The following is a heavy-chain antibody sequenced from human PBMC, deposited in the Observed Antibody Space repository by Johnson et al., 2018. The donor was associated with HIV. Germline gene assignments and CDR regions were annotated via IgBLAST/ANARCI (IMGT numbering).Heavy chain of an antibody. Sequence: VQLVESGGGLVQPGGSLRLSCAASGFIFSDYAMHWVRQAPSKGLEWVAVLRYDGSEKKYADSVRGRFTISRDNDKNTLYLQMNSPSPEDTAVYYCAGAPTYYNFWSGTSGAFDIWGQGTMVTVSS. CDR3: AGAPTYYNFWSGTSGAFDI. V-gene: IGHV3-30-3*01. CDR1: GFIFSDYA. J-gene: IGHJ3*02. CDR2: LRYDGSEK. D-gene: IGHD3-3*01.